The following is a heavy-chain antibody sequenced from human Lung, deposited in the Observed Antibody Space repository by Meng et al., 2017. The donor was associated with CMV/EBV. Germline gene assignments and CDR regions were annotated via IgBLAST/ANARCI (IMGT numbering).Heavy chain of an antibody. CDR3: VKEMYWDQSYHGMDV. CDR2: MYSGGST. Sequence: GGSXRLXXAASGLTVNNNFLTWVRQGPGKGLEWVSAMYSGGSTYYTDSVKGRFTLSRDNSKNTLYLQMNRLRAEDTGVYYCVKEMYWDQSYHGMDVWGQGTTVXVSS. D-gene: IGHD2-8*02. J-gene: IGHJ6*02. CDR1: GLTVNNNF. V-gene: IGHV3-66*02.